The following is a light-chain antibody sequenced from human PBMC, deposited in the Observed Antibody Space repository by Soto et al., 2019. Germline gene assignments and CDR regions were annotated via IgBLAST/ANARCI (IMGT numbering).Light chain of an antibody. CDR1: ASDVGSSNL. CDR2: EGR. Sequence: QSVLTQPASVSGSLGQSITISYTGTASDVGSSNLVSWYQQYPGKAPKLIIYEGRRRPSGVSGRFSGSKSGNTASLTISGLQAEDEADYYCCSFASSSTFYVFGTGTKVTVL. CDR3: CSFASSSTFYV. V-gene: IGLV2-23*01. J-gene: IGLJ1*01.